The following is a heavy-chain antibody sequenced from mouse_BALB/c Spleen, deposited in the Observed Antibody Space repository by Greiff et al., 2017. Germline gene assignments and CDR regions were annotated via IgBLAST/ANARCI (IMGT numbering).Heavy chain of an antibody. V-gene: IGHV1S81*02. CDR1: GYTFTSYW. D-gene: IGHD2-10*02. CDR2: INPSNGRT. Sequence: QVQLQQPGAELVKPGASVKLSCKASGYTFTSYWMHWVKQRPGQGLEWIGEINPSNGRTNYNEKFKSKATLTVDKSSSTAYMQLSSLTSEDSAVYYCAISAYGNYDAMDYWGQGTSVTVSS. J-gene: IGHJ4*01. CDR3: AISAYGNYDAMDY.